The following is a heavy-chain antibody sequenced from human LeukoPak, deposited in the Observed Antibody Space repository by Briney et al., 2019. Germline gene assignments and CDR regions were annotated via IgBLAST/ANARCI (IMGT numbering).Heavy chain of an antibody. V-gene: IGHV3-23*01. CDR2: ISGSGGSS. Sequence: GGSLRLSCAASGFTFRSYAMNWVRQAPGKGLEWVSAISGSGGSSYYADSVKGRFTISRDNSKHTLYLQMNSLRAEDTAVYYCAKVRTMIVVVRDAFDIWGQGTMVTVS. CDR3: AKVRTMIVVVRDAFDI. CDR1: GFTFRSYA. D-gene: IGHD3-22*01. J-gene: IGHJ3*02.